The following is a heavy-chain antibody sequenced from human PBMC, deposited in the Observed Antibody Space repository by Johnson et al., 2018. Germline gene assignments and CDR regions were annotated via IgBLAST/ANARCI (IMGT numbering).Heavy chain of an antibody. CDR2: ISYDGSNK. J-gene: IGHJ3*02. Sequence: QVQLVQSGGGVVQPGRSLRLSCAASGFTFRSYGMHWVRQAPGKGLEWVAVISYDGSNKYYADSVKGRFTISRDTYKKTLYLQMNSLRAEDTAVYYCARVRVDSAFDIWGQGTMVTVSS. CDR3: ARVRVDSAFDI. CDR1: GFTFRSYG. V-gene: IGHV3-30*03. D-gene: IGHD5-12*01.